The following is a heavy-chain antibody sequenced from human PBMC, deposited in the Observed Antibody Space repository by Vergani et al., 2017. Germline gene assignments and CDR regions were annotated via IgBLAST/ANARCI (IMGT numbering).Heavy chain of an antibody. CDR1: GGSISSSSYY. Sequence: QLQLQESGPGLGKPSETLSLTCTVSGGSISSSSYYWGWIRQPPGKGLEWIGSIYYSGSTYYNPSLKSRVTISVDTSKNQFSLKLSSVNAADTAVYYCGRSRYTAMFNIDYWGQGTLVTVSS. J-gene: IGHJ4*02. CDR3: GRSRYTAMFNIDY. CDR2: IYYSGST. V-gene: IGHV4-39*07. D-gene: IGHD5-18*01.